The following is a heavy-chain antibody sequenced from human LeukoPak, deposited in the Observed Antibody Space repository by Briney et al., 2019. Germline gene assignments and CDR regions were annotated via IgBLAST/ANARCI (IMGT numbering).Heavy chain of an antibody. CDR1: GFTFRSYW. CDR2: INQDGSKE. V-gene: IGHV3-7*01. D-gene: IGHD5-18*01. J-gene: IGHJ4*01. Sequence: PGGSLRLSCAASGFTFRSYWMTWVRQAPGKGLEWVANINQDGSKEYYLDSVKGRFTISRDNDKNSLYLQVNSLRAEDTAVYYCAKGGYINGYDYWGHGTLVTVSS. CDR3: AKGGYINGYDY.